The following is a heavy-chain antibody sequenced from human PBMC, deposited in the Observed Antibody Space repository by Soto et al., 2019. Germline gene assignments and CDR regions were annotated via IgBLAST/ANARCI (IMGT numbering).Heavy chain of an antibody. CDR1: VFTFSNYA. J-gene: IGHJ3*02. Sequence: PGGSLRLSCASSVFTFSNYAMSWVRQAPGKGLEWISVISGSGGSTYYADSVKGRFTISRDNSKNTLYLQINSLRAEDTAIYFCAKDFGITIFGVVNAFDIWGKGTMVTVSS. CDR3: AKDFGITIFGVVNAFDI. V-gene: IGHV3-23*01. D-gene: IGHD3-3*01. CDR2: ISGSGGST.